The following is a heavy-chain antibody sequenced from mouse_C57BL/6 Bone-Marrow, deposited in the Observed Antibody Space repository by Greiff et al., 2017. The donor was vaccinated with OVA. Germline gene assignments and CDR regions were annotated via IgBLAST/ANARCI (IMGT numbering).Heavy chain of an antibody. CDR1: GYTFTDYN. J-gene: IGHJ3*01. D-gene: IGHD3-1*01. CDR2: INPNNGGT. V-gene: IGHV1-22*01. Sequence: EVQLQQSGPELVKPGASVKMSCKASGYTFTDYNMHWVKQSHGKSLEWIGYINPNNGGTSYNQKFKGKATLTVNKSSSTAYMELRSLTSEDSAVYYCARRGPSGLGFAYWGQGTLVTVSA. CDR3: ARRGPSGLGFAY.